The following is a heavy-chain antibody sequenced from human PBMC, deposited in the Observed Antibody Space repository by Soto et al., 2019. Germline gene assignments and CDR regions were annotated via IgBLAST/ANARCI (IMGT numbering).Heavy chain of an antibody. Sequence: GGLLRLSWAASGFSFSVYGVHWVRQAPGKGLEWVAVISYDGSNKYYADSVKGRFTISRDNSKNTMYLQMNSLRVEDTAVYYCVKDRAKWGWNDGMDVWGQGTTVTVSS. CDR2: ISYDGSNK. CDR3: VKDRAKWGWNDGMDV. D-gene: IGHD7-27*01. CDR1: GFSFSVYG. J-gene: IGHJ6*02. V-gene: IGHV3-30*18.